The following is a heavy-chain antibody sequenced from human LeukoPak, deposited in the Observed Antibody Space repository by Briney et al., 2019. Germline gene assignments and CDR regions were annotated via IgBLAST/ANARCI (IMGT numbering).Heavy chain of an antibody. CDR1: GGTFSSYA. Sequence: ASVKVSCKASGGTFSSYASSWVRQAPGQGLEWMGGIIPIFGTANYAQKFQGRVTITTDESTSTAYMELSSMRYEDTAVYYCARAYCSSTSCYPNHDAFDIWGQGTMVTVSS. CDR2: IIPIFGTA. D-gene: IGHD2-2*01. J-gene: IGHJ3*02. V-gene: IGHV1-69*05. CDR3: ARAYCSSTSCYPNHDAFDI.